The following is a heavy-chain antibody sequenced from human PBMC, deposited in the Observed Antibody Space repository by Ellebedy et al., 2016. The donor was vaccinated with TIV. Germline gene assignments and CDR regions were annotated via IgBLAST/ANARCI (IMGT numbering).Heavy chain of an antibody. CDR3: AASESADSDY. D-gene: IGHD2-2*01. CDR1: GASITSYY. Sequence: MPSETLSLTCTVSGASITSYYWSWIRQPPGKGLEWIGHMYYSGSSNYNPSLKSRVTMSIDTSKNQFSLKMSSVTAADTAVYYCAASESADSDYWGPGTLVTVSS. V-gene: IGHV4-59*01. CDR2: MYYSGSS. J-gene: IGHJ4*02.